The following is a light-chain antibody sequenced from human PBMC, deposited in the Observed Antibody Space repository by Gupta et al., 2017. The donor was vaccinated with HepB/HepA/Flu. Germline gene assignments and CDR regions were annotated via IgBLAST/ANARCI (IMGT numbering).Light chain of an antibody. Sequence: QSARTQPASVSGSPRQAVTITCPRSSSDVGGYNFVSWYQQHPGKVPKLMIYDVTNRPSGVSNRFSGSKTGNTASLTISGLQAEDEADYYCTSYTSSSTYVFGTGTKVTVL. J-gene: IGLJ1*01. CDR1: SSDVGGYNF. CDR2: DVT. V-gene: IGLV2-14*03. CDR3: TSYTSSSTYV.